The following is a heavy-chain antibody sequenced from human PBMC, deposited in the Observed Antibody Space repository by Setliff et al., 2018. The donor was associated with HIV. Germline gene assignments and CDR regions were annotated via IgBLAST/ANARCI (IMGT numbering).Heavy chain of an antibody. CDR3: VTVVQDDLGVVLFDY. CDR2: IYFNGIT. J-gene: IGHJ4*02. D-gene: IGHD3-3*01. Sequence: SETLSLTCSVSGDFVSSRSYYWGWIRQSPGKGLEWIGSIYFNGITHDNPSLKSRVTTSVDTSKNQFSLKLSSVTAADTAIYYCVTVVQDDLGVVLFDYWGQGTLVTVSS. V-gene: IGHV4-39*01. CDR1: GDFVSSRSYY.